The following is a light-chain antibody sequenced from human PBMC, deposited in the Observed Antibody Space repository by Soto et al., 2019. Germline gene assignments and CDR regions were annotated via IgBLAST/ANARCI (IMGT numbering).Light chain of an antibody. Sequence: QSVLTQPPSASGTPGQRVTISCSGTSSNIGSNSVSWYQQLPGTAPKLLIYNNNQRPSGVPDRFSGPKSGTSASLAISGLQSGNEADYYCAAWDDSLNGYVFGTGTKVTVL. CDR3: AAWDDSLNGYV. CDR1: SSNIGSNS. J-gene: IGLJ1*01. V-gene: IGLV1-44*01. CDR2: NNN.